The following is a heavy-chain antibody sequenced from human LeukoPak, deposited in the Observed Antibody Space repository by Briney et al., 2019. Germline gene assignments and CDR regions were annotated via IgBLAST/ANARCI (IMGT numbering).Heavy chain of an antibody. CDR3: ARELGDYGSGSYVDY. D-gene: IGHD3-10*01. CDR1: GGSISSGDYY. J-gene: IGHJ4*02. Sequence: SETLSLTCTVSGGSISSGDYYWSWIRQPPGKGLEWIGYIYYSGSTYYNPSLKSRVTISVDTSKNQFSLKLSPVTAADTAVYYCARELGDYGSGSYVDYWGQGTLVTVSS. V-gene: IGHV4-30-4*08. CDR2: IYYSGST.